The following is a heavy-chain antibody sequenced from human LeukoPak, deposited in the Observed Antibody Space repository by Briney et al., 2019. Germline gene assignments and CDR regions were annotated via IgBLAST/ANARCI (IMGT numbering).Heavy chain of an antibody. CDR1: GGSISSYY. CDR2: IYYSGST. CDR3: ARSPSDFWSGDLHYYYYYMDV. D-gene: IGHD3-3*01. V-gene: IGHV4-59*01. J-gene: IGHJ6*03. Sequence: SETLSLTCTVSGGSISSYYWSWIRQPPGKGLEWIGYIYYSGSTNYNPSLKSRVTISVDTSKNQFSLKLSSVTAADTAVYYCARSPSDFWSGDLHYYYYYMDVWGKGTTVTVSS.